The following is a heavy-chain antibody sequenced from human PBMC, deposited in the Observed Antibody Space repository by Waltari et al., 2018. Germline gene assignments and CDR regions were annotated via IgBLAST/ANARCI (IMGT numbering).Heavy chain of an antibody. CDR2: IKQDGSTK. CDR1: GFNFSPYW. Sequence: EVQLVESGGGLVQPGGSLRLSCAASGFNFSPYWMGWVRQAPGKGLEWVANIKQDGSTKYYVDSVKGRFTISRDNAKNSLYLQMNSLRAEDTAVYYCGRDRGWRQHDYWGQGTLVTVSS. CDR3: GRDRGWRQHDY. J-gene: IGHJ4*02. V-gene: IGHV3-7*01. D-gene: IGHD5-12*01.